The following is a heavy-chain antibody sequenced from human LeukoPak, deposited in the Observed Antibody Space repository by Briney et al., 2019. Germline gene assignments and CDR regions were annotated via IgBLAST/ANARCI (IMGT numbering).Heavy chain of an antibody. CDR1: GYTFTSYA. V-gene: IGHV7-4-1*02. CDR2: INTNTGNP. CDR3: AREMAQQQLVLYYYYGMDV. Sequence: ASVNVSCKASGYTFTSYAMNWVRQAPGQGLEWMGWINTNTGNPTYAQGFTGRFVFSLDTSVSTAYLQISSLKAEDTAVYYCAREMAQQQLVLYYYYGMDVWGQGTTVTVSS. D-gene: IGHD6-13*01. J-gene: IGHJ6*02.